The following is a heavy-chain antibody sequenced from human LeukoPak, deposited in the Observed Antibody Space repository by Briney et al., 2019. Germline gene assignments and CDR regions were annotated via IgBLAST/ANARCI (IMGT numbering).Heavy chain of an antibody. CDR1: GYTFTGYY. V-gene: IGHV1-2*02. CDR2: INPNRGGT. J-gene: IGHJ6*02. D-gene: IGHD5-12*01. Sequence: ASVKVSCKASGYTFTGYYMHWVRQAPGQGLEWMGWINPNRGGTNYAQKFQGRVTMTRDTSISAAYMELSRLRSDDTAVYYCARAAWLRRIDYYYGMDVWGQGTTVTVSS. CDR3: ARAAWLRRIDYYYGMDV.